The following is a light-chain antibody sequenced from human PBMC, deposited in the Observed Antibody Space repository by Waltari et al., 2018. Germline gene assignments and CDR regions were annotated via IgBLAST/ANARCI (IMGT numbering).Light chain of an antibody. CDR1: NIGAKR. CDR2: DDS. V-gene: IGLV3-21*02. Sequence: SYVLTQPPSESVAPGQTAHITCPGHNIGAKRVHWFRQKAGQAPVLVIYDDSDRPSGIPGRFSGSNSGDTATLTISRVEAGDEAAYFCRVWDTRRDHPVFGGGTKLTVL. J-gene: IGLJ3*02. CDR3: RVWDTRRDHPV.